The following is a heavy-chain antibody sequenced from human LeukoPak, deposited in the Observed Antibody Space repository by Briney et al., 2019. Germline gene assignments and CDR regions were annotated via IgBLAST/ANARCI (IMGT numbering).Heavy chain of an antibody. D-gene: IGHD5-18*01. CDR1: GFTFSSYW. CDR2: INSDGSST. J-gene: IGHJ4*02. Sequence: GGSLRLSCAASGFTFSSYWMHWVRQAPGKGLVWVSRINSDGSSTSYADSVKGRFTISRDNAKNTLYLQMNSLRAEDTAVYYCARLGYSYGLNYWGQGTLVTVSS. V-gene: IGHV3-74*01. CDR3: ARLGYSYGLNY.